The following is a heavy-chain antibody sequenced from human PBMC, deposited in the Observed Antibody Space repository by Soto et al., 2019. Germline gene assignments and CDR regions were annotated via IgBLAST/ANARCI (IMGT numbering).Heavy chain of an antibody. D-gene: IGHD3-10*01. J-gene: IGHJ5*02. CDR2: ISSSSTI. V-gene: IGHV3-48*01. Sequence: GGSLRLSCAASGSTFSSYSMNWVRQAPGKGLEWVSYISSSSTIYYADSVKGRFTISRDNAKNALYLQMNSLRAEDTAVYYCARVGANDYYGSGSYYSWGQGTLVTVSS. CDR1: GSTFSSYS. CDR3: ARVGANDYYGSGSYYS.